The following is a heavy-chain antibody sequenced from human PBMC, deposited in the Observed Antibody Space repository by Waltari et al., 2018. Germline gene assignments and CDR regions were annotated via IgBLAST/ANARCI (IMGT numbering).Heavy chain of an antibody. Sequence: EVQLVESGGGLVKPGGSLRLSCAASGFTFSSYSMNWVRQAPGKGLEWVSSISSSSSYIYYADSVKGRFTISRDNAKNSLYLQMNSLRAEDTAVYYCARDFVTIFGVVQDAFDIWGQGTMVTVSS. D-gene: IGHD3-3*01. CDR2: ISSSSSYI. J-gene: IGHJ3*02. CDR1: GFTFSSYS. V-gene: IGHV3-21*01. CDR3: ARDFVTIFGVVQDAFDI.